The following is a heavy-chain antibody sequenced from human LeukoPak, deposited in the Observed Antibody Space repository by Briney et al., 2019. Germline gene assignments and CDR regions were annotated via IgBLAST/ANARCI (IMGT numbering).Heavy chain of an antibody. Sequence: SVKISCKASGYTFTSYAISWVRQAPGQGLEWMGRIIPILGIANYAQKFQGRVTITADKSTSTAYMELSSLRSEDTAVYYCARDDYDSSGSSDYWGQGTLVTVSS. CDR1: GYTFTSYA. CDR2: IIPILGIA. V-gene: IGHV1-69*04. J-gene: IGHJ4*02. D-gene: IGHD3-22*01. CDR3: ARDDYDSSGSSDY.